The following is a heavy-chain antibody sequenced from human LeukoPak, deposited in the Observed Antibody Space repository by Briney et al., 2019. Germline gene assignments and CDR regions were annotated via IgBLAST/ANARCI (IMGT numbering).Heavy chain of an antibody. D-gene: IGHD3-9*01. CDR2: IYYSGST. Sequence: SETLSLTCTVPGDSISNSSYYWGWIRQPPGKGLEWIGAIYYSGSTYFDPSLKSRVTMSVDTSKNQFSLKLSSVTAADTAVYYCARQYYDILTGYPYYFDYWGQGTLVTVSS. V-gene: IGHV4-39*01. J-gene: IGHJ4*02. CDR3: ARQYYDILTGYPYYFDY. CDR1: GDSISNSSYY.